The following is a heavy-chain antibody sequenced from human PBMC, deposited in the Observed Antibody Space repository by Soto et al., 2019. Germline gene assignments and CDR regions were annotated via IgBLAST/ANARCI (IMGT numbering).Heavy chain of an antibody. V-gene: IGHV4-59*01. Sequence: QVQLQETGPGLVKPSETLSLTCSVSGGSINSYYWNWIRQPPGKGLEWIGYISYFGRTNYNPSLNSRVTISLDTSKTHFSLKLNSVTAADTAVYYCARSRGGEIMGGTLDLWGQGIMVTVSS. CDR2: ISYFGRT. J-gene: IGHJ3*01. CDR3: ARSRGGEIMGGTLDL. D-gene: IGHD1-26*01. CDR1: GGSINSYY.